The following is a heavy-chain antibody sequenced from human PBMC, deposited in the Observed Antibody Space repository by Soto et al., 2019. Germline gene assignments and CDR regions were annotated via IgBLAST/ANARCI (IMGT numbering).Heavy chain of an antibody. CDR2: ISGSGGST. CDR1: GFTFSSYA. J-gene: IGHJ4*02. D-gene: IGHD3-10*01. Sequence: EVQLLESGGGLVQPGGSLRLSCAASGFTFSSYAMSWVRQAPGKGLEWVSAISGSGGSTYYADSVKGRFTISRDNSKNTLYLQMNRLRAEDTAVYYCAKASGWFGEFDYWGQGTLVIVSS. V-gene: IGHV3-23*01. CDR3: AKASGWFGEFDY.